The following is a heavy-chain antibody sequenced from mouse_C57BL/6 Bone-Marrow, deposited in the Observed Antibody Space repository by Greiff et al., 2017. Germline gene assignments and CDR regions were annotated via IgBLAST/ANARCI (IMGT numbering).Heavy chain of an antibody. CDR1: GYTFTSYG. CDR2: IYPRSGNT. V-gene: IGHV1-81*01. Sequence: VQLQQSGAELARPGASVKLSCKASGYTFTSYGISWVKQRTGQGLEWIGEIYPRSGNTYYNEKFKGKATLTADKSSSTAYMELRSLTSEDSAVCSSARNYDYGVEADWGQGTLVTVSA. J-gene: IGHJ3*01. CDR3: ARNYDYGVEAD. D-gene: IGHD2-4*01.